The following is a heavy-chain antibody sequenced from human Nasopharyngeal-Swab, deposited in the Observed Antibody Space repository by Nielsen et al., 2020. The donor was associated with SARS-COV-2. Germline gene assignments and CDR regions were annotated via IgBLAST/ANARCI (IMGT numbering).Heavy chain of an antibody. CDR2: IYPGDSDT. J-gene: IGHJ6*02. Sequence: VRQMPGKGLEWMGIIYPGDSDTRYSPSFQGQVTISADKSISTAYLQWSSLKASDTAMYYCARAVAGTYYYYGMDVWGQGTTVTVFS. CDR3: ARAVAGTYYYYGMDV. D-gene: IGHD6-19*01. V-gene: IGHV5-51*01.